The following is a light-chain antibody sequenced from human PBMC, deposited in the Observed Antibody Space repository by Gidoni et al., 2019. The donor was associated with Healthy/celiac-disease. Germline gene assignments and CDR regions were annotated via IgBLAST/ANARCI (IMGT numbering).Light chain of an antibody. CDR2: KAS. CDR1: QSISSW. CDR3: QQYNSYPWT. V-gene: IGKV1-5*03. Sequence: DIQMTQSPSTLSASVGDRVTITCRASQSISSWLAWYQQKTGKAPKLLIYKASSLERGVPSRFSGSGSGKEFTLTISSLQPDDFSTYYCQQYNSYPWTFGQGTKVEIK. J-gene: IGKJ1*01.